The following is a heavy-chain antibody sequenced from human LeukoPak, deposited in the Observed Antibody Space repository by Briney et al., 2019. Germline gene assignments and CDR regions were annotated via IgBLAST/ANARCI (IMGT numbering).Heavy chain of an antibody. CDR2: VNSDGSNV. Sequence: GGSLRLSCAASGFTFSDYYMSWIRQVPGKGLVWVSRVNSDGSNVKYADSVKGRFTISRDNAKTTLFLQMNSVRAEDSAVYYCVRGNTWFFDFWGQGTSVIVSS. CDR3: VRGNTWFFDF. V-gene: IGHV3-74*01. J-gene: IGHJ4*02. CDR1: GFTFSDYY. D-gene: IGHD3-9*01.